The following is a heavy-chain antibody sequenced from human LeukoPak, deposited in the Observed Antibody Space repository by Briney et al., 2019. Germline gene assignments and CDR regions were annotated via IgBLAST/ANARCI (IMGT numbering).Heavy chain of an antibody. D-gene: IGHD2-15*01. V-gene: IGHV1-2*02. J-gene: IGHJ5*02. Sequence: ASVKVSCKASGYTFTGYYMHWVRQAPGQGLEWMGWINPNSGGTNYAQKFQGRVTMTRGTSISTAYMELSRLRSDDTAVYYCARGYCSGGSCYTEINWFDPWGQGTLVTVSS. CDR2: INPNSGGT. CDR1: GYTFTGYY. CDR3: ARGYCSGGSCYTEINWFDP.